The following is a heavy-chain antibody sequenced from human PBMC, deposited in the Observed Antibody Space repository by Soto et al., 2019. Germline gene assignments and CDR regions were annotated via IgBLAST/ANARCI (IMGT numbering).Heavy chain of an antibody. V-gene: IGHV3-33*01. J-gene: IGHJ4*02. CDR1: GFTFSSYG. D-gene: IGHD5-18*01. CDR3: ARNVDTAMVMSFDY. Sequence: GGSLRLSCAASGFTFSSYGMHWVRQAPGKGLEWVAVIWYDGSNKYYADSVKGRFTISRDNSKNTLYLQMNSLRAEDTAVYYCARNVDTAMVMSFDYWGQGTLVTVSS. CDR2: IWYDGSNK.